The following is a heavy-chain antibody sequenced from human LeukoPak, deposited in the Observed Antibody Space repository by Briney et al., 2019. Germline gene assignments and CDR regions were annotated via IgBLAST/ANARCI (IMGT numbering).Heavy chain of an antibody. CDR3: AKENGYKTTHFDY. Sequence: GGSLRLSCVASGFSFSSYAMSWVRQAPGKGLEWVSTVSGSGGNRYYDDSVKGRFTISRDNSRNTQYLQMSSLRAEDTALYYCAKENGYKTTHFDYWGQGTLVTVSS. D-gene: IGHD5-24*01. CDR2: VSGSGGNR. V-gene: IGHV3-23*01. CDR1: GFSFSSYA. J-gene: IGHJ4*02.